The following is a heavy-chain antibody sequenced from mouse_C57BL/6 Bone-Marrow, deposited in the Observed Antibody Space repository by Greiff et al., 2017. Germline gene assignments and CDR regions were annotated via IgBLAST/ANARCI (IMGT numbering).Heavy chain of an antibody. CDR1: GFSLSTSGMG. CDR2: IYWDDDK. Sequence: QVTLKVSGPGILQSSQTLSLTCSFSGFSLSTSGMGVSWIRQPSGKGLEWLAHIYWDDDKRYNPSLKSRLSISKHTSRNQVFLKSTIVDTADTATYYCAWDYDGYFDVWGTGTTVTVSS. CDR3: AWDYDGYFDV. V-gene: IGHV8-12*01. J-gene: IGHJ1*03. D-gene: IGHD2-4*01.